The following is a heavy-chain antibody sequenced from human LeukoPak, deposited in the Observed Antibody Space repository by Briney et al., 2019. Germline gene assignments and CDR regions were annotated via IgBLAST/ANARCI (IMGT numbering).Heavy chain of an antibody. CDR3: ARNAGYCSGGSCYYDAFDI. J-gene: IGHJ3*02. CDR1: GYTFTCYY. D-gene: IGHD2-15*01. Sequence: ASVKVSCKASGYTFTCYYMHWVRQAPGQGLEWMGWINPNSGGTNYAQKFQGRVTMTRDTSISTAYMELSSLRSEDMAVYYCARNAGYCSGGSCYYDAFDIWGQGTMVTVSS. V-gene: IGHV1-2*02. CDR2: INPNSGGT.